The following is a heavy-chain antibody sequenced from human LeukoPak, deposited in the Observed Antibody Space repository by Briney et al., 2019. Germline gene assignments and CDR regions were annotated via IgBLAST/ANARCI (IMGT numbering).Heavy chain of an antibody. CDR3: ARDVGASAPDAFDI. V-gene: IGHV3-21*01. J-gene: IGHJ3*02. D-gene: IGHD1-26*01. CDR1: GFTFSTYN. CDR2: ISSSSNYI. Sequence: PGGSLRLSCAASGFTFSTYNMNWLRHAPGKGLEWVSSISSSSNYIYYEDSVKGRFTIYRDNAKNSLYLQMNSLRAEDADVYYCARDVGASAPDAFDIWGKGTMVTVSS.